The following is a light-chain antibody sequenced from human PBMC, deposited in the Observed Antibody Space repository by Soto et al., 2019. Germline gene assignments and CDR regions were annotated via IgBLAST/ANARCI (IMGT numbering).Light chain of an antibody. CDR2: DAS. CDR1: QSVSTP. CDR3: QVRDVWPS. V-gene: IGKV3-11*01. J-gene: IGKJ1*01. Sequence: IVLTQSPVTLAVSPGESAVLSCRASQSVSTPLAWYQHNPGQAPRLFIYDASKRAPGIPARFPGSGSGAHFTLTISSLEPEDIAVYYCQVRDVWPSFGQGTKVEIK.